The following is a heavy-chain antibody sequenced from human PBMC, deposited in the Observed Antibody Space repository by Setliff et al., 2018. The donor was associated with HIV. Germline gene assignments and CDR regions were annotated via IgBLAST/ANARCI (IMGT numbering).Heavy chain of an antibody. J-gene: IGHJ3*02. Sequence: SETLSLTCAVSGGSISSHYWSWIRQPPGKGLEWIGHIYYSGSTNYNPSLKSRVTISVDTSKKKFALKLSSVTAADTAVYYCARERSYDSSGYYFAYAFDIWGQGTMVTVSS. CDR3: ARERSYDSSGYYFAYAFDI. V-gene: IGHV4-59*11. D-gene: IGHD3-22*01. CDR2: IYYSGST. CDR1: GGSISSHY.